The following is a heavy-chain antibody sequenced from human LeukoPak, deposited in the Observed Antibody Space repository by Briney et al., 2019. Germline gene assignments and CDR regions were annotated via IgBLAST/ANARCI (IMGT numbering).Heavy chain of an antibody. V-gene: IGHV4-39*07. CDR1: GDSISSSNYY. D-gene: IGHD4-23*01. CDR2: IYYSGST. Sequence: SKTLSLTCTVSGDSISSSNYYWGWIRRPPGKGLEWIASIYYSGSTYYNPSLKSRVTMSVDTSKNQFSLKLSSVTAADTAMYYCAREVADYGGYYYYHYMDVWGKGTTVTISS. CDR3: AREVADYGGYYYYHYMDV. J-gene: IGHJ6*03.